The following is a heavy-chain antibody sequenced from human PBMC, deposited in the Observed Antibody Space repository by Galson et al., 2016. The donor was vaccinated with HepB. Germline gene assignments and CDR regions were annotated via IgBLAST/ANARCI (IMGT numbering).Heavy chain of an antibody. Sequence: SETLSLTCTVSGDSVSDSYCNWVRQPPGKGLEWIGNVHYTEGSIYNPSLKGRGSITMDSSKNQFSLSLRSVTSADTAVYYCVTGRGWLPDYWGQGIHVTVFS. CDR3: VTGRGWLPDY. D-gene: IGHD5-24*01. J-gene: IGHJ4*02. CDR2: VHYTEGS. V-gene: IGHV4-59*02. CDR1: GDSVSDSY.